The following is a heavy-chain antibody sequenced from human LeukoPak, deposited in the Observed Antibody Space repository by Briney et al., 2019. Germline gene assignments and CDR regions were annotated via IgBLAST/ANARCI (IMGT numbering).Heavy chain of an antibody. CDR3: ARGRSIITIFRNWFDP. D-gene: IGHD3-3*01. CDR2: IYYSGST. J-gene: IGHJ5*02. V-gene: IGHV4-39*01. Sequence: KASETLSLTCTVSGGSISSSYYHWGRIRQPPGKGLEWIGGIYYSGSTYYNPSLKSRVTISVDTSKNQFSLKLRSVTAADTAVYYCARGRSIITIFRNWFDPWGQGTLVTVSS. CDR1: GGSISSSYYH.